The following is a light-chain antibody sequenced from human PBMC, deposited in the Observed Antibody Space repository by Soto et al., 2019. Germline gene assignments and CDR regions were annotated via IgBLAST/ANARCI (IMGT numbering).Light chain of an antibody. CDR2: DAS. J-gene: IGKJ5*01. CDR3: QQRGDWPT. V-gene: IGKV3-11*01. CDR1: QSVSSS. Sequence: EIVLTQSPATLSLSPGERATLFCRASQSVSSSLAWYQQKPGQAPRLLIYDASNRATGFPARFRGSGSGTDFPLTINSLQPEDFAVYYCQQRGDWPTFGQGTRLEIK.